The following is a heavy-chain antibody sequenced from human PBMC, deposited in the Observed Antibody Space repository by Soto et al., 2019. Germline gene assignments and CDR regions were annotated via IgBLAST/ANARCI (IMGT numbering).Heavy chain of an antibody. CDR2: ISSSSSYT. J-gene: IGHJ4*02. Sequence: PGGSLRLSCAASGFTFSDYYMSWIRQAPGKGLEWVSYISSSSSYTNYADSVKGRFTISRDNAKNSLYLQMNSLRAEDTAVYYCARRHCTNGVCSRVAFDYWGQGTLVTVSS. V-gene: IGHV3-11*06. D-gene: IGHD2-8*01. CDR3: ARRHCTNGVCSRVAFDY. CDR1: GFTFSDYY.